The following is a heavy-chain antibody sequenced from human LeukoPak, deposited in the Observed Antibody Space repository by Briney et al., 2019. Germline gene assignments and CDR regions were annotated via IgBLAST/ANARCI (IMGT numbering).Heavy chain of an antibody. CDR3: AKDRGGWYRDEYFQH. D-gene: IGHD6-19*01. J-gene: IGHJ1*01. Sequence: GGSLRLSCAASGFTFSDYGMHWVRQAPGKGLEWVSAISGSGGSTYYADSVKGRFTISRDNSKNTLYLQMNSLRAEDTAVYYCAKDRGGWYRDEYFQHWGQGTLVTVSS. CDR2: ISGSGGST. V-gene: IGHV3-23*01. CDR1: GFTFSDYG.